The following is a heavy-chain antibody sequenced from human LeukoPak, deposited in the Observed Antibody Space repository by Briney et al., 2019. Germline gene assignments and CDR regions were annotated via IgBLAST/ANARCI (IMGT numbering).Heavy chain of an antibody. CDR1: GFTFSSYS. D-gene: IGHD6-13*01. CDR2: ISSSSSYI. Sequence: GGSLRLSCAGSGFTFSSYSMNWVRQAPGKGLEWVSSISSSSSYIYYADSVKGRFTISRDNAKNSLYLQMNSLRAEDTAVYYCASSRDSSSWYSPFDYWGQGTLVTVSS. J-gene: IGHJ4*02. CDR3: ASSRDSSSWYSPFDY. V-gene: IGHV3-21*01.